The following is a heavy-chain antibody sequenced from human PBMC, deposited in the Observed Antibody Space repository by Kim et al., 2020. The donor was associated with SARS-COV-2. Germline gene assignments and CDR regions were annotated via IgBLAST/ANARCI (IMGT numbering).Heavy chain of an antibody. CDR1: GFTFSGHW. CDR3: TRDDPGSVVFDC. V-gene: IGHV3-74*01. J-gene: IGHJ4*01. CDR2: IGGAVSDT. D-gene: IGHD2-21*01. Sequence: GGSLRLSCAASGFTFSGHWMHWVRQAPGKGLVWVSRIGGAVSDTTDAASVKGRFISSRDNAKNMLLLKMISLTVDDTADYYCTRDDPGSVVFDC.